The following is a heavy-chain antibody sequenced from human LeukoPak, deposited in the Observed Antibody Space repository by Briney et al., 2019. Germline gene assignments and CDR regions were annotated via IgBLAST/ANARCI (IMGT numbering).Heavy chain of an antibody. D-gene: IGHD1-26*01. CDR2: IYTSGNT. CDR3: ARLGGGANSGSFDFDY. CDR1: GGSISSYH. V-gene: IGHV4-4*07. Sequence: SETLSLTCTVSGGSISSYHWSWIRQPAGKGLEWIGLIYTSGNTNYNPSLKSRVTMSVDTSKNQFSLKLSSVTAADTAVYYCARLGGGANSGSFDFDYWGQGTLVTVSS. J-gene: IGHJ4*02.